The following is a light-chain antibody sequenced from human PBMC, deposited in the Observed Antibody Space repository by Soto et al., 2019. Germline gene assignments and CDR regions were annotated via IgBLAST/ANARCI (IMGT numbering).Light chain of an antibody. J-gene: IGKJ4*01. CDR1: HSVSSY. Sequence: EIVLTQSPATLSLSPGERATLSCRASHSVSSYLACYQQKPGQAPRLLIYDTSIRAAGVPARFSGSRSGAEFTLTISSLQSEDFAVYYCQHYVTWPLTFGGGTKVHIK. CDR3: QHYVTWPLT. CDR2: DTS. V-gene: IGKV3-15*01.